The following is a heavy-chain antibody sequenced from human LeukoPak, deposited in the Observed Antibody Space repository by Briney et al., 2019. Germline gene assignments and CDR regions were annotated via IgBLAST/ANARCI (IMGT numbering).Heavy chain of an antibody. CDR2: ISAYNGNT. Sequence: ASVKVSCKASGYTFTSYGITWVRQAPGQGLEWMGWISAYNGNTNYVQKFQGRVTMTTDTSTSTAYMELRSLRSDDAAVYYCARDISPTTVVADFDYWGHGTLVTVSS. V-gene: IGHV1-18*01. CDR1: GYTFTSYG. J-gene: IGHJ4*01. D-gene: IGHD4-23*01. CDR3: ARDISPTTVVADFDY.